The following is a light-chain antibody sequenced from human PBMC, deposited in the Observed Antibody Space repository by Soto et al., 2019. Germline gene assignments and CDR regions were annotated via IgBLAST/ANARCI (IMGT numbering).Light chain of an antibody. CDR1: QDIGTW. J-gene: IGKJ1*01. Sequence: DIQMTQSPSSVSASVGDRVTITCRASQDIGTWLAWYQQKPGKAPSLLIFAASTLQSGVPSRFSGSGSGTEFTLTISSLQPEDFATYYCQQLNNYPRTFGQGTKVDIK. CDR3: QQLNNYPRT. CDR2: AAS. V-gene: IGKV1-12*01.